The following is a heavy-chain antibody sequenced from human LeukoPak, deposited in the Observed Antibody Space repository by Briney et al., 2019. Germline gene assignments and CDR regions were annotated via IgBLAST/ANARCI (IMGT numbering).Heavy chain of an antibody. D-gene: IGHD5-24*01. Sequence: SETLSLTCTVSGGSISSSSYYWGWIRQPPGKGLEWIGSIYYSGSTYYNPSLKSRVTISVDTSKNQFSLKLSSVTAADTAVYYCARDSTASRRDGYNSTPDYWGQGTLVTVSS. J-gene: IGHJ4*02. V-gene: IGHV4-39*07. CDR3: ARDSTASRRDGYNSTPDY. CDR1: GGSISSSSYY. CDR2: IYYSGST.